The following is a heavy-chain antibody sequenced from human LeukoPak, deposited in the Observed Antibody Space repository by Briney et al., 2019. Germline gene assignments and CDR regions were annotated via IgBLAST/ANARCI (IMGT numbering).Heavy chain of an antibody. CDR2: IWYDGSNK. CDR1: GFTLSNYG. J-gene: IGHJ4*02. Sequence: GGSLRLSCAASGFTLSNYGMHWVRQAPGKGLEWVAVIWYDGSNKYYADSVKGQFTIFRDNPKNTLYLQMNTLRAEDTAVYYCARDVISLRPDYGDYSLDYWGQGTLVTVSS. D-gene: IGHD4-17*01. V-gene: IGHV3-33*01. CDR3: ARDVISLRPDYGDYSLDY.